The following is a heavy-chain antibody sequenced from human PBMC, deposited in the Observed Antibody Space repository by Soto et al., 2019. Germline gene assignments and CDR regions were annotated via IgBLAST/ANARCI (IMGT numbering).Heavy chain of an antibody. CDR3: AVTYDILTGYSN. CDR1: GGSFSGYY. Sequence: SETLSLTCAVYGGSFSGYYWSWIRQPPGKGLEWIGEINHSGSTNYNPSLKSRVTISVDTSKNQFSLKLSSVTAADTAVYYCAVTYDILTGYSNWGQGTLVTVSS. V-gene: IGHV4-34*01. CDR2: INHSGST. J-gene: IGHJ4*02. D-gene: IGHD3-9*01.